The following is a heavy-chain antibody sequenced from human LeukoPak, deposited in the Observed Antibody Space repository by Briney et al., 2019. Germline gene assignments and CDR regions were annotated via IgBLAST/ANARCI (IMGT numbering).Heavy chain of an antibody. V-gene: IGHV4-59*01. Sequence: PSETLSLTCTVSGGSISSYYWSWIRQPPGKGLVWFGHFYCSGSTTYTPSLNSRVTISVDTSKNPFSLKLSSVTAADTAVYYCAREADSSGWYGDAFDIWGQGTMVTVSS. CDR2: FYCSGST. CDR3: AREADSSGWYGDAFDI. D-gene: IGHD6-19*01. J-gene: IGHJ3*02. CDR1: GGSISSYY.